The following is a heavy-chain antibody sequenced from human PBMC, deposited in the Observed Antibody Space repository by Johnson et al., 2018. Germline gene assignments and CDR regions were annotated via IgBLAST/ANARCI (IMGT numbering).Heavy chain of an antibody. D-gene: IGHD6-19*01. CDR2: IYYSGSS. J-gene: IGHJ1*01. CDR3: ARAVAGAAEYFQH. Sequence: QVQLQESGPGLVKHSETLSLTCTVSGGSISGYYWTWIRQPPGKELEWIGFIYYSGSSHYTPSLRGRVTISVDTSKNQFSLKLTPVTAADTAVYYCARAVAGAAEYFQHWGQGTLVTVSS. CDR1: GGSISGYY. V-gene: IGHV4-59*01.